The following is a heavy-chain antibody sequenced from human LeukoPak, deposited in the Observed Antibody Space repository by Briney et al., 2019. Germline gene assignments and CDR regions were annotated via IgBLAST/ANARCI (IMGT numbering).Heavy chain of an antibody. Sequence: GGSLRLSCAASGFTFSSYGMSWVRQAPGKGLEWVSAISGSGGSTYYADSVKGRFTISRDNSKNTLYLQMNSLRAEDTAVYYCAKAEGGYNWNGYYYYYMDVWGKGTTVTISS. CDR2: ISGSGGST. J-gene: IGHJ6*03. V-gene: IGHV3-23*01. D-gene: IGHD1-1*01. CDR3: AKAEGGYNWNGYYYYYMDV. CDR1: GFTFSSYG.